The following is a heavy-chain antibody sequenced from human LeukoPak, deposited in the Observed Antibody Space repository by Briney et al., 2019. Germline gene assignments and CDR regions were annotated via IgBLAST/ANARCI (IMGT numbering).Heavy chain of an antibody. J-gene: IGHJ4*02. V-gene: IGHV5-51*01. D-gene: IGHD4-23*01. Sequence: GESLKISCKGSGYSFTTYWIGWVRQMPGKGLEWMGIIYPGDSDTTYSPSFQGQVTISADKSISTAYLQWSSLKAPDTAMYYCARKYGSNRVDYWGQGTLVTVSS. CDR3: ARKYGSNRVDY. CDR1: GYSFTTYW. CDR2: IYPGDSDT.